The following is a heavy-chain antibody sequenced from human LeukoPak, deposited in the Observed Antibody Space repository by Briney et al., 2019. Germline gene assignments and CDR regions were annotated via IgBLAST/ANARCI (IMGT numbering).Heavy chain of an antibody. CDR1: GDSISSGYY. CDR2: IYHSGST. Sequence: SETLSLTCTVSGDSISSGYYWGWIRQPPGKGLEWIGSIYHSGSTYYNPSLKSRVTISVDTSKNQFFLQLNSVTAADTAAYYCARTIRGRIDYWGQGNLVTVSA. V-gene: IGHV4-38-2*02. D-gene: IGHD5-12*01. CDR3: ARTIRGRIDY. J-gene: IGHJ4*02.